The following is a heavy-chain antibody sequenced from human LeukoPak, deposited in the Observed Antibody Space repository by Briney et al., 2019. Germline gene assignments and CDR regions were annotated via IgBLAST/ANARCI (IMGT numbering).Heavy chain of an antibody. V-gene: IGHV1-2*02. CDR1: GYTFTGYY. CDR2: INPNSGGT. J-gene: IGHJ4*02. D-gene: IGHD6-6*01. Sequence: ASVKVSCKASGYTFTGYYMHWVRQAPGQGLEWMGWINPNSGGTNYAQKFQGRVTMTRDTSISTAYMELSRLRSDDTAVYYCARGILLYSSSSGEDYWGQGTLVTVSS. CDR3: ARGILLYSSSSGEDY.